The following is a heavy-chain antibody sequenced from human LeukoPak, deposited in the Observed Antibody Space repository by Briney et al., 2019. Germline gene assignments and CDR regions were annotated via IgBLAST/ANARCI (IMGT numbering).Heavy chain of an antibody. J-gene: IGHJ6*04. CDR1: GFTFSSYW. V-gene: IGHV3-74*01. CDR3: AELGITMIGGV. CDR2: INSDGSST. Sequence: GGSLRLSCAASGFTFSSYWMQWLRQAPGKGLVWVSRINSDGSSTSYADSVKGRFTISRDNAKNTLYLQMNSLRAEDTAVYYCAELGITMIGGVWGKGTTVTISS. D-gene: IGHD3-10*02.